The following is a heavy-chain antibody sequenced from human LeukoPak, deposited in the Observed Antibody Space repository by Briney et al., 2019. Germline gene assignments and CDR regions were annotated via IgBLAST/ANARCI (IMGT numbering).Heavy chain of an antibody. CDR1: GFTFSDYL. V-gene: IGHV3-72*01. J-gene: IGHJ4*02. CDR2: IRVKASSYTT. D-gene: IGHD6-19*01. Sequence: PGGSLRLSCGASGFTFSDYLMDWVRQTPGKGLEWVARIRVKASSYTTEYAASVEGRFIISRDDSKSSLYLKMNSLKSEDTAVYYCAAGARGSAPFDYWGQGTPVTVSS. CDR3: AAGARGSAPFDY.